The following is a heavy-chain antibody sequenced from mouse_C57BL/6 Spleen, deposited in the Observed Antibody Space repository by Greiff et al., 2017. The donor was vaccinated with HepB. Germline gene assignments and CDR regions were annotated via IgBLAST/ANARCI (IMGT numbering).Heavy chain of an antibody. V-gene: IGHV14-2*01. Sequence: VQLQQSGAELVKPGASVKLSCTASGFNIKDYYMHWVKQRTEQGLEWIGRIDPEDGETKYAQKFQGKATITADTSSNTAYLQLSSLTSEDTAVYYCARSETTVVADYWGQGTTLTVSS. D-gene: IGHD1-1*01. CDR1: GFNIKDYY. CDR3: ARSETTVVADY. CDR2: IDPEDGET. J-gene: IGHJ2*01.